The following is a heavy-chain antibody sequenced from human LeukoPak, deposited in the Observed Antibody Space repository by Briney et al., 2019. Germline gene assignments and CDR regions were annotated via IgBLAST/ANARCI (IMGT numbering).Heavy chain of an antibody. CDR3: ARESSMIDDY. CDR2: ISGSGGST. V-gene: IGHV3-23*01. J-gene: IGHJ4*02. CDR1: GFTFSSYA. Sequence: PGGSLRLSCAASGFTFSSYAMSWVRQAPGKGLEWVSAISGSGGSTYYADSVKGRFTISRDNAKNSLYLQMNSLRAEDTAVYYCARESSMIDDYWGQGTLVTVSS. D-gene: IGHD3-22*01.